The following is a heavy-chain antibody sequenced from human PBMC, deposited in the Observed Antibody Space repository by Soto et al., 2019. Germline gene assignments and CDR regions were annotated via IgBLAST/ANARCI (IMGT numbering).Heavy chain of an antibody. V-gene: IGHV1-24*01. Sequence: QVQLVQSGAEVKKPGASVNVSCNVSGHTLTELSMHWVRQAPGKGLEWIGSFDPEDGKTVYAQKFQGRVTMTEDTSTDPAYMELSSLRSEDTAVYYCATDDPLRWGDPLRWFGDRRILGVWGQGTTVTVSS. CDR2: FDPEDGKT. J-gene: IGHJ6*02. CDR3: ATDDPLRWGDPLRWFGDRRILGV. CDR1: GHTLTELS. D-gene: IGHD3-10*01.